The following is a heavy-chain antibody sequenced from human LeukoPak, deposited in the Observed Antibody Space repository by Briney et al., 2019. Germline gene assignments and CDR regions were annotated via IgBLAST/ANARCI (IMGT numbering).Heavy chain of an antibody. Sequence: PGGSLRLSCAASGFTVSSNYMSWIRQPPGKGLEWIGSIYYSGSTYYNPSLKSRVTISVDTSKNQFSLKLSSVTAADTAVYYCARGYSSGWYYDYWGQGTLVTVSS. CDR2: IYYSGST. CDR3: ARGYSSGWYYDY. D-gene: IGHD6-19*01. J-gene: IGHJ4*02. V-gene: IGHV4-59*02. CDR1: GFTVSSNY.